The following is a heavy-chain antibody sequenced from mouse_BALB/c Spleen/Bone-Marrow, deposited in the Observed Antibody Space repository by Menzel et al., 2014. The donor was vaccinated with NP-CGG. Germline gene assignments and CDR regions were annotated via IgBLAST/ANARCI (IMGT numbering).Heavy chain of an antibody. V-gene: IGHV1S41*01. Sequence: DLVKPGASVKLSCKASGYTFXSYWINWIKQRPGQGLEWIGRIAPGSGSTYYSEMFKGKATLTVDTSSSTAYILLSSLSSEDSAVYFCAYYRYDVNYWGQGTTLTVSS. CDR1: GYTFXSYW. CDR3: AYYRYDVNY. D-gene: IGHD2-14*01. CDR2: IAPGSGST. J-gene: IGHJ2*01.